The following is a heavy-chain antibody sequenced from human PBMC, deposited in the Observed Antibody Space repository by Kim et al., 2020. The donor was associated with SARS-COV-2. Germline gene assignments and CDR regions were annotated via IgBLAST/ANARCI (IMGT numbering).Heavy chain of an antibody. CDR3: ARGNDSSGYYYGRIEYYFDY. V-gene: IGHV4-59*13. D-gene: IGHD3-22*01. Sequence: SETLSLTCTVSGGSISSYYWSWIRQPPGKGLEWIGYIYYSGSTNYNPSLKSRVTISVDTSKNQFSLKLSSVTAADTAVYYCARGNDSSGYYYGRIEYYFDYWGQGTLVTVSS. J-gene: IGHJ4*02. CDR1: GGSISSYY. CDR2: IYYSGST.